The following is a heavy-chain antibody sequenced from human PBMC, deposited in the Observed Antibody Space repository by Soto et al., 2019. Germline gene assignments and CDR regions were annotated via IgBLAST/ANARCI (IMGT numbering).Heavy chain of an antibody. CDR3: AREDDGGDRDYYGLDV. D-gene: IGHD2-21*02. V-gene: IGHV4-30-4*08. CDR1: GGSISSDIYH. CDR2: IYYSGSI. J-gene: IGHJ6*02. Sequence: QVHLQQSGPGLVRPSQTLSLTCTVSGGSISSDIYHWTWIRQSPGKGLEWIGYIYYSGSIFYNPSFKSRVTISVDTSKNQFSLQLSSVTVADTAVYFCAREDDGGDRDYYGLDVWGQGTTVTVSS.